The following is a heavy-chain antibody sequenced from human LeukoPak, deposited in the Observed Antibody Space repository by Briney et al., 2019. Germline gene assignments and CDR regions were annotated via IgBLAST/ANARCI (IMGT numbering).Heavy chain of an antibody. Sequence: GGSRRLSCAASGFTFSSYWMSWVRQAPGKGLEWVANIKQDGSEKYYVDSVKGRFTICRDNAKNSLYPQMNSLRAEDTAVYYCARVEIVVVPAVPNFDYWGQGTLVTVSS. V-gene: IGHV3-7*01. CDR1: GFTFSSYW. D-gene: IGHD2-2*03. CDR3: ARVEIVVVPAVPNFDY. J-gene: IGHJ4*02. CDR2: IKQDGSEK.